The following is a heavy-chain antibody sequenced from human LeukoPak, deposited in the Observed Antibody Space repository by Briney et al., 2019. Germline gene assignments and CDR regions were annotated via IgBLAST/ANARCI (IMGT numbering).Heavy chain of an antibody. CDR2: ISGSGYAI. Sequence: QPGGSLILSCAASGFIFSVYEMNWIREAPGKVLGWISYISGSGYAIYYACSVKGRFTISRDNTKNSLYLQMNSLRAEDTAVYYCARDYYDSSGYGKCSFDPWGRGTLVTVSS. CDR3: ARDYYDSSGYGKCSFDP. J-gene: IGHJ5*02. D-gene: IGHD3-22*01. V-gene: IGHV3-48*03. CDR1: GFIFSVYE.